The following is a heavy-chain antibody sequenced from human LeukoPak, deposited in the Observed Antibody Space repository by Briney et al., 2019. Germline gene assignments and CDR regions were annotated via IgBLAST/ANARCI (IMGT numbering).Heavy chain of an antibody. CDR2: IGTAGDT. J-gene: IGHJ4*02. CDR1: GFTFSSYD. V-gene: IGHV3-13*01. D-gene: IGHD3-22*01. CDR3: ARGLYYYDSSGYYHPPGY. Sequence: PGGSLRLSCAASGFTFSSYDMHWVRQATGKGLEWVSAIGTAGDTYYPGSVKGRFTISRENAKNSLYLQMNSLRAGDTAVYYCARGLYYYDSSGYYHPPGYWGQGTLVTVSS.